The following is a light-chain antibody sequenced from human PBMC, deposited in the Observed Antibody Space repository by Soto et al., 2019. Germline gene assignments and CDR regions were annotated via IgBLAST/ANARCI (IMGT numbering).Light chain of an antibody. CDR3: CSYAGNTYV. CDR1: SSDVGSYNL. V-gene: IGLV2-23*02. J-gene: IGLJ1*01. CDR2: EVS. Sequence: QSALTQPASVSGSPGPSITISCTGTSSDVGSYNLVSWYQQHPGKAPKLMISEVSNRPSGVSDRFSGSKSGNTASLTISGLQSEDEGDYHCCSYAGNTYVFGTGTKLTVL.